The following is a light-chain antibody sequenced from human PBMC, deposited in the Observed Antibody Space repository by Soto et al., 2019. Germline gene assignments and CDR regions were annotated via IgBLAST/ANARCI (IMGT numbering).Light chain of an antibody. CDR2: DAS. V-gene: IGKV3-11*01. CDR3: QQRTNWLT. CDR1: QNVSTY. Sequence: EIVLTQSPATLSLSPGERATLSCRASQNVSTYLAWYQQKPGQAPRLLIYDASNRATGIPARFSGRGSGTDFTITISSLEPEDFAVYYCQQRTNWLTFGPGPKVDIK. J-gene: IGKJ3*01.